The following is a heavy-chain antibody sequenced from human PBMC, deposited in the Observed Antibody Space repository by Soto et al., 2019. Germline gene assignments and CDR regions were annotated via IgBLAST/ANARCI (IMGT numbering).Heavy chain of an antibody. CDR3: ARGGSSSDNGMDV. D-gene: IGHD6-6*01. V-gene: IGHV3-48*02. CDR1: GFTFSSYS. J-gene: IGHJ6*02. Sequence: EVQLVESGGGLVQPGGSLRLSCAASGFTFSSYSMNWVLQAPGKGLEWVSYISSGSITIYYADSVKGRFTISRDNAKNSLYLQMNSLRDEDTAVYYCARGGSSSDNGMDVWGQGTTVTVSS. CDR2: ISSGSITI.